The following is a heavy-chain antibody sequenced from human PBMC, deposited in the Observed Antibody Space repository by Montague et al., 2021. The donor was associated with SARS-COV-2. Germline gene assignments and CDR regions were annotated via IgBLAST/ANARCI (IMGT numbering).Heavy chain of an antibody. Sequence: SLRLSCAASGFTFRSYWMHWVRQVPGRGPIWVSRIKPDGTSTNYAASVKGRFTISRDNAKNTLSLQLNNLRAEDTAVYYCVWPLWFGDSDYFFDSWGQGTLVTVSS. CDR2: IKPDGTST. CDR3: VWPLWFGDSDYFFDS. V-gene: IGHV3-74*01. D-gene: IGHD3-10*01. J-gene: IGHJ4*02. CDR1: GFTFRSYW.